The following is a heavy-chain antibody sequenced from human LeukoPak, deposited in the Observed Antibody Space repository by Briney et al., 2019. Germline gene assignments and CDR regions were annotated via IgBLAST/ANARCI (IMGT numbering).Heavy chain of an antibody. CDR2: ISWNSGSI. CDR3: ASGGGLEYYYDSSGYGAFDI. D-gene: IGHD3-22*01. V-gene: IGHV3-9*01. J-gene: IGHJ3*02. CDR1: RFTFDDYA. Sequence: GRSLRLSCAASRFTFDDYAMHWVRQAPGKGLEWVSGISWNSGSIGYADSVKGRFTISRDNAKNSLYLQMNSLRAEDTALYYCASGGGLEYYYDSSGYGAFDIWGQGTMVTVSS.